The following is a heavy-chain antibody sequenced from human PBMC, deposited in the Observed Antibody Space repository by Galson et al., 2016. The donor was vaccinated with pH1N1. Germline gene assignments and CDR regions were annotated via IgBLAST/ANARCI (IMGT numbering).Heavy chain of an antibody. CDR2: IYYNGNT. D-gene: IGHD5-18*01. V-gene: IGHV4-31*03. Sequence: LSLTCSVSGASMDLDLHYWSWIRQVPGRGLEWLAYIYYNGNTYYNPSLKGRVTISVDTSQNQFSLRLSSVTAADTAVYFCARDPRGYSYGYGRTWFDSWGQGALVTVSS. CDR1: GASMDLDLHY. CDR3: ARDPRGYSYGYGRTWFDS. J-gene: IGHJ5*01.